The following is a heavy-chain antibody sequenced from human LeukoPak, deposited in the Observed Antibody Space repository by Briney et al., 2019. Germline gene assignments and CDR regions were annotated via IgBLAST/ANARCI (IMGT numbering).Heavy chain of an antibody. Sequence: GGSLRLSCAASGFTFSAYYMNWVRQAPGKGLEWVSGISWNSGSIGYADSVKGRFTISRDNAKNSLYLQMNSLRAEDTALYYCAKDGGYCSSTSCYGVLGYWGQGTLVTVSS. CDR1: GFTFSAYY. CDR3: AKDGGYCSSTSCYGVLGY. J-gene: IGHJ4*02. CDR2: ISWNSGSI. V-gene: IGHV3-9*01. D-gene: IGHD2-2*01.